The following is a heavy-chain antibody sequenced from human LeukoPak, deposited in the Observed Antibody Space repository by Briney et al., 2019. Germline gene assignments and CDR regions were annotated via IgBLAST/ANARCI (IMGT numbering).Heavy chain of an antibody. CDR2: IGADSSNT. D-gene: IGHD1-26*01. CDR1: GYTFTSNG. J-gene: IGHJ4*02. CDR3: ARDVVGATCGFDF. V-gene: IGHV1-18*01. Sequence: ASVKVSCKTSGYTFTSNGISWVRQAPGQGLEWMGWIGADSSNTRYPQKLQGRVTITADQSTATVYMELRSLGFDDTALYYCARDVVGATCGFDFWGQGTLITVSS.